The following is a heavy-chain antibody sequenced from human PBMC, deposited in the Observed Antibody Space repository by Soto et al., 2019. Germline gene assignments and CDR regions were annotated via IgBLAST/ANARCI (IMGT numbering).Heavy chain of an antibody. CDR2: ISSSSSYI. CDR1: GFTFSSYS. CDR3: ARDRIVVVPAAKFAFDI. Sequence: GGSLRLSCAASGFTFSSYSMNWVRQAPGKGLEWVSSISSSSSYIYYADSVKGRFTISRDNAKNSLYLQMNSLRAEDTAVYYCARDRIVVVPAAKFAFDIWGQWTMVTVSS. J-gene: IGHJ3*02. V-gene: IGHV3-21*01. D-gene: IGHD2-2*01.